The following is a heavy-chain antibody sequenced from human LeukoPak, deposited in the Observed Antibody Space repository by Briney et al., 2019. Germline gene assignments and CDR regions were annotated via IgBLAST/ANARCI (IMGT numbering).Heavy chain of an antibody. CDR3: ASDENYDFWSGTQGGAFDI. Sequence: GGSLRLSCAASGFTFSSYAMHWVRQAPGKGLEWVAVISYDGSNKYYADSVKGRFTISRDNSKNTLYLQMNSLRAEDTAVYYCASDENYDFWSGTQGGAFDIWGQGTMVTVSS. V-gene: IGHV3-30-3*01. CDR1: GFTFSSYA. D-gene: IGHD3-3*01. J-gene: IGHJ3*02. CDR2: ISYDGSNK.